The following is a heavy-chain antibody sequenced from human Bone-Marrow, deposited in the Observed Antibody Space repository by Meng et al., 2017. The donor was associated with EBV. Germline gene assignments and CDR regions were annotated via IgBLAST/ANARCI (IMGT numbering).Heavy chain of an antibody. D-gene: IGHD3-10*01. CDR2: MNPDSGDT. V-gene: IGHV1-8*01. J-gene: IGHJ5*02. CDR1: GSPFTRYD. CDR3: ARDVYASGSYRSDP. Sequence: QLARAGGEVKKPGASGTVSGKAPGSPFTRYDINWVRQAPGQGLEWMGWMNPDSGDTGYVQKCQGRVTMTRNISINTAYMDLSSLRSEDTAVYYCARDVYASGSYRSDPWGQGTLVTVSS.